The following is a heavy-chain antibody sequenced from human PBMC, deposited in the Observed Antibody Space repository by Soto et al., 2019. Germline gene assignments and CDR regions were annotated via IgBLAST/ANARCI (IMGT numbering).Heavy chain of an antibody. Sequence: QVQLVESGGGVVQPGKSLRLSCAASRFTFSNYGMHWVRQAPGKGLEWVALISDDGTKKYYADSVKGRFTISRDNSKNTLYLQMNSLRAEDTAVYFCASELYYYDSSGYYPLENWGQGTLVTVSS. CDR3: ASELYYYDSSGYYPLEN. CDR1: RFTFSNYG. V-gene: IGHV3-30*03. J-gene: IGHJ4*02. CDR2: ISDDGTKK. D-gene: IGHD3-22*01.